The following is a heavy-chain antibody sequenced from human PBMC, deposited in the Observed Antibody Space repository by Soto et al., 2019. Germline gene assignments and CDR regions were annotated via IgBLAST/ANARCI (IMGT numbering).Heavy chain of an antibody. V-gene: IGHV4-39*01. D-gene: IGHD3-10*01. CDR2: IYYSGST. J-gene: IGHJ6*03. CDR3: ARHSSGSWVYYYYMDV. Sequence: QLQLQESGPGLVKPSETLSLTCTVSGGSISSSAYYWGWIRQPPGKGLEWIGSIYYSGSTYYNPSLKRRVTISVDTSKNQFSLKLSSVTAADTAVYYCARHSSGSWVYYYYMDVWGKGTTVTVSS. CDR1: GGSISSSAYY.